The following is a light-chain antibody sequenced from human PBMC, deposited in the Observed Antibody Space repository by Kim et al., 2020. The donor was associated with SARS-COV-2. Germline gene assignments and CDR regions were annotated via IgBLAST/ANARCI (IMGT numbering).Light chain of an antibody. V-gene: IGKV1-8*01. CDR1: QGISSY. J-gene: IGKJ2*01. CDR2: AAS. Sequence: AIRMTKSPSSLSASTGDRVTITCRASQGISSYLAWYQQKPGKAPKLLIYAASTLQSGVPSRFSGSGSGTDFTLTISCLQSEDFATYYCQQYYSYPYTFGQGTKLEI. CDR3: QQYYSYPYT.